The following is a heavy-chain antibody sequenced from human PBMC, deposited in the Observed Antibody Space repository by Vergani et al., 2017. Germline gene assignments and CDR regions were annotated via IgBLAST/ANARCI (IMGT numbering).Heavy chain of an antibody. V-gene: IGHV3-23*01. J-gene: IGHJ3*02. CDR3: ARDHRDYNNYPGTFDI. CDR1: GFTFSSHA. CDR2: IKNTGDST. D-gene: IGHD5-24*01. Sequence: EVQLLQSEGAVVQPGGSLRLSCVASGFTFSSHAMSWVRQGHGQGLEWVSSIKNTGDSTHYADSVMGRFTISRDNSKSSLFLQMDSLRAEDTAVYYCARDHRDYNNYPGTFDIWGQGSMVTVSS.